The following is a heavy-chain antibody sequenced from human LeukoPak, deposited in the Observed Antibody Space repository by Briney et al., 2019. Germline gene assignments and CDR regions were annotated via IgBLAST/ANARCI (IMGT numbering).Heavy chain of an antibody. V-gene: IGHV3-74*01. J-gene: IGHJ6*03. CDR2: INSDGSST. CDR1: GFTFSSYW. Sequence: GGSLRLSCAASGFTFSSYWMHWVRQAPGKGLVWVSRINSDGSSTSYADSVKGRFTISRDNAKNTLYLQMNSLRAEDTAVYYCASPGYSSGWYWGVDYYYYMDVWGKGTTVTISS. D-gene: IGHD6-19*01. CDR3: ASPGYSSGWYWGVDYYYYMDV.